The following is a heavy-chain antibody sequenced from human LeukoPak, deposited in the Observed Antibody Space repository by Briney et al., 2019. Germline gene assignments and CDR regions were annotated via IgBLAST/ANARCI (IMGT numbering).Heavy chain of an antibody. CDR3: ARGTPPIFGVVSPPSGFDP. CDR2: ISSSSYI. D-gene: IGHD3-3*01. V-gene: IGHV3-21*01. CDR1: GFTFSSYS. J-gene: IGHJ5*02. Sequence: GGSLRLSCAASGFTFSSYSMNWVRQAPGKGLEWVSSISSSSYIYYADSVKGRFTISRDNAKNSLYLQMNSLRAEDTAVYYCARGTPPIFGVVSPPSGFDPWGQGTLVTVSS.